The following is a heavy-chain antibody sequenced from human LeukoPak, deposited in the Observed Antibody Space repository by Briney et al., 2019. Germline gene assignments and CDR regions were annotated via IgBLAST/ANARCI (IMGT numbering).Heavy chain of an antibody. CDR1: GFIFSNYE. V-gene: IGHV3-48*03. D-gene: IGHD3-10*01. CDR2: ISGSGSPT. CDR3: ARNGRGVAFYYYYYMDV. Sequence: PGGSLRLSCVASGFIFSNYEMNWVRQAPGKGLEWLSYISGSGSPTHYTDSVKGRFTISRDNAKNSLYLQMNSLRVDDTAVYYCARNGRGVAFYYYYYMDVWGKGTPVTVSS. J-gene: IGHJ6*03.